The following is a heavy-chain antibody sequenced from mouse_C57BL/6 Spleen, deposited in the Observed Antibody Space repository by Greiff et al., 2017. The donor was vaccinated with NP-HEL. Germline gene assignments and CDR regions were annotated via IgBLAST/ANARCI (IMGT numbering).Heavy chain of an antibody. CDR2: IYPGSGNT. CDR1: GYSFTSYY. V-gene: IGHV1-66*01. Sequence: QVQLQQSGPELVKPGASVKISCKASGYSFTSYYIHWVKQRPGQGLEWIGWIYPGSGNTKYNEKFKGKATLTADTSSSTAYMQLSSLTSEDSAVYYCARSGDYWYFDVWGTGTTVTVSS. CDR3: ARSGDYWYFDV. J-gene: IGHJ1*03. D-gene: IGHD3-1*01.